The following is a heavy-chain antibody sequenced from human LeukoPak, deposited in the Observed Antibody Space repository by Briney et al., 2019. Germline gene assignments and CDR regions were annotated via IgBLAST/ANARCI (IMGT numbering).Heavy chain of an antibody. CDR3: AREGSMTARPFVSIDY. D-gene: IGHD6-6*01. J-gene: IGHJ4*02. V-gene: IGHV4-4*07. CDR1: GGSISTYY. CDR2: IHISGNT. Sequence: SETLSLTCTVSGGSISTYYWSWIRQPARKGLEWIGRIHISGNTDYNPSPDSRDNLSVHTTKNHFSLTLTSVTAADTAVYYCAREGSMTARPFVSIDYWGQGTLVTVSP.